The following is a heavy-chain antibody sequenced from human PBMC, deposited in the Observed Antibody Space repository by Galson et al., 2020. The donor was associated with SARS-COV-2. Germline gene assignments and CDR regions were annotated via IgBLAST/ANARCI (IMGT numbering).Heavy chain of an antibody. CDR3: ARDISGIRRIGTCAFDI. D-gene: IGHD3-3*02. J-gene: IGHJ3*02. V-gene: IGHV3-72*01. Sequence: LKPHCAVPGFTLRDLFLDWVRQAPGKGPEGTGRSRNQANRYTTEYAASARGRFTISRDDTKHSLYLQMNSLKTEDTAVYYCARDISGIRRIGTCAFDIWGQGTMVTVSS. CDR2: SRNQANRYTT. CDR1: GFTLRDLF.